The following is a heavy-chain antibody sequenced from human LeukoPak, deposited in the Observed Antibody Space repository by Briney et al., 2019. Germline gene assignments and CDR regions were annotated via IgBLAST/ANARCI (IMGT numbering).Heavy chain of an antibody. CDR2: INSDGSST. D-gene: IGHD1-26*01. Sequence: PGGSLRLSCAASGFTFSSYWMHWVRQAPGKGLVWVSHINSDGSSTNYADSVKGRFTISRDNAKNTLYLHMNSLRAEDTAVYYCARVGRGREILPDYWGQGTLVTVSP. CDR1: GFTFSSYW. V-gene: IGHV3-74*01. J-gene: IGHJ4*02. CDR3: ARVGRGREILPDY.